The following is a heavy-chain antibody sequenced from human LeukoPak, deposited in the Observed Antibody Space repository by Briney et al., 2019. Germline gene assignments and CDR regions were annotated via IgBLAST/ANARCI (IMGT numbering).Heavy chain of an antibody. CDR3: ASYSGSYGWTFDY. CDR1: GGSISSYY. Sequence: SETLSLTCTVSGGSISSYYWSWIRQPPGKGLEWIGYIYYSGSTNYIPSLKSRVTISVDTSKNQFSLKLSSVTAADTAVYYCASYSGSYGWTFDYWGQGTLVTVSS. V-gene: IGHV4-59*08. J-gene: IGHJ4*02. D-gene: IGHD1-26*01. CDR2: IYYSGST.